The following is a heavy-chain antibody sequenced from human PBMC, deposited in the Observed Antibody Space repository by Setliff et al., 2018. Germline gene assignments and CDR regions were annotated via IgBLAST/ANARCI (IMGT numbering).Heavy chain of an antibody. CDR3: AKGCHAGCFWSDC. V-gene: IGHV3-23*01. J-gene: IGHJ4*02. CDR1: GFDFSYYY. Sequence: GGSLRLSCAASGFDFSYYYMSWARQAPGKGLEWISKISGDGRTIYQADSVRGRFTIYRDSSKNTLYMQMNSLRAEDTAVYYCAKGCHAGCFWSDCWGQGTLVTVSS. D-gene: IGHD2-15*01. CDR2: ISGDGRTI.